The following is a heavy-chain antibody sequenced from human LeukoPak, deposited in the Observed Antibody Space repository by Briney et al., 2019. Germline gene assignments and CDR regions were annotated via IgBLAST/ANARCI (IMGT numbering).Heavy chain of an antibody. J-gene: IGHJ6*02. V-gene: IGHV1-18*01. CDR2: ISAYNDNT. CDR3: ARDHDGTGYYGIDV. Sequence: ASVKVSCKASGYTFTSYDISWVRQAPGQGLEWMGWISAYNDNTNYAQKLQGRVTMTTDTSTSTAYMELRSLRSDDTAVYYCARDHDGTGYYGIDVWGQGTTVTVSS. CDR1: GYTFTSYD. D-gene: IGHD1-26*01.